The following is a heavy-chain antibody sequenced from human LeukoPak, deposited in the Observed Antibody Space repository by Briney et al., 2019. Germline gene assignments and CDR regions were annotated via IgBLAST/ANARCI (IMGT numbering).Heavy chain of an antibody. CDR1: GGSISSYY. J-gene: IGHJ3*02. CDR3: ARAPPPYYYDSSEPFDI. CDR2: IYYSGST. V-gene: IGHV4-59*01. D-gene: IGHD3-22*01. Sequence: SETLSLTCTVSGGSISSYYWSWIRQPPGKGLEWIGYIYYSGSTNYNPSLKSRVTISVDTSKNQFSLKLSSVTAADTAVYYCARAPPPYYYDSSEPFDIWGQGTMVTVPS.